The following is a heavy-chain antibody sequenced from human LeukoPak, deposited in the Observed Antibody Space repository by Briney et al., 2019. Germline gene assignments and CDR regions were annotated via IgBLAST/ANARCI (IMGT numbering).Heavy chain of an antibody. CDR2: IYYSGST. CDR1: GGSISSGGYY. Sequence: SQTLSLTCTVSGGSISSGGYYWSWIRQHPGKGLEWIGYIYYSGSTYYNPSLKRRVTISVDTSKNQFSLKLSSVTAADTAVYYCARGGAYSSGWYVEGYYYYGMDVWGKGTTVTVSS. CDR3: ARGGAYSSGWYVEGYYYYGMDV. V-gene: IGHV4-31*03. J-gene: IGHJ6*04. D-gene: IGHD6-19*01.